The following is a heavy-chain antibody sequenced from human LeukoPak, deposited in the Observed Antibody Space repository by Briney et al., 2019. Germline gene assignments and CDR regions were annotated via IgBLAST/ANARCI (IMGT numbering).Heavy chain of an antibody. Sequence: GGSLRLSCAASGFTFSSYSMNWVRQAPGKGLEWVSSISSSSSYIYYADSVKGRFTISRDNAKNSLYLQMNSLRAEDTAVYYCARDPIAAAGPEDYWGQGALVTVSS. D-gene: IGHD6-13*01. CDR2: ISSSSSYI. CDR1: GFTFSSYS. V-gene: IGHV3-21*01. J-gene: IGHJ4*02. CDR3: ARDPIAAAGPEDY.